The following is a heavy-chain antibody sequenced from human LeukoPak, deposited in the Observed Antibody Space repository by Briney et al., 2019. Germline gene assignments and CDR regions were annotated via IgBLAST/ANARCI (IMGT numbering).Heavy chain of an antibody. J-gene: IGHJ4*02. CDR3: ARDFAFRGRYSYGYSYFDY. D-gene: IGHD5-18*01. V-gene: IGHV3-33*01. Sequence: GGSLRLSCAASGFTFSSYGMHWVRQAPGKGLEWVAVIWYDGSNKYYADCVKGRFTISRDNSKNTLYLRMNSLRSEDLSVYDSARDFAFRGRYSYGYSYFDYWGQGTLVTVSS. CDR1: GFTFSSYG. CDR2: IWYDGSNK.